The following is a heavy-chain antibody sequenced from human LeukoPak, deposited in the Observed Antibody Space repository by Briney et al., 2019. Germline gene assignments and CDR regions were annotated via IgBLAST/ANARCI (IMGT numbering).Heavy chain of an antibody. V-gene: IGHV4-59*01. J-gene: IGHJ4*02. Sequence: PSETLSLTCTVSGGSISSYYWSWIRQPPGKGLEWIGYIYYSGSTNYNPSLKSRVTISVDTSKNQFSLKLSSVTAADTAVYYCARGAAVAGGYYFDYWGQGTLVTVSS. D-gene: IGHD6-19*01. CDR2: IYYSGST. CDR1: GGSISSYY. CDR3: ARGAAVAGGYYFDY.